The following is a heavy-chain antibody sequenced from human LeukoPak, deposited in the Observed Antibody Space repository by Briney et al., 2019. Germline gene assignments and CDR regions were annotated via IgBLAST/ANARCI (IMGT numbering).Heavy chain of an antibody. CDR1: GYTFTSYY. CDR3: ARDTTPSMAAAGTYNWFDP. Sequence: ASVKVSCKASGYTFTSYYMHWVRQAPGQGLEWMGIINPSGGSTSYAQKFQGRVTMTRDTSTSTVYMELSGLRSEDTAVYYCARDTTPSMAAAGTYNWFDPWGQGTLVTVSS. CDR2: INPSGGST. D-gene: IGHD6-13*01. V-gene: IGHV1-46*01. J-gene: IGHJ5*02.